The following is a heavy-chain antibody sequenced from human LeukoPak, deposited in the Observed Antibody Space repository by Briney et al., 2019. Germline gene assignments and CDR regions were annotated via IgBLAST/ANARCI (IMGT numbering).Heavy chain of an antibody. CDR1: GFIFSSYW. Sequence: GGSLRLSCAASGFIFSSYWMSWVRQSPGKGLEWVANINQDGSENHYVDSVKGRFTISRDNAKNSVFVQMNGLRVEDTAVYYCVRAGGSSWSDFWGQGTLVTVSS. CDR2: INQDGSEN. J-gene: IGHJ4*02. V-gene: IGHV3-7*01. D-gene: IGHD6-13*01. CDR3: VRAGGSSWSDF.